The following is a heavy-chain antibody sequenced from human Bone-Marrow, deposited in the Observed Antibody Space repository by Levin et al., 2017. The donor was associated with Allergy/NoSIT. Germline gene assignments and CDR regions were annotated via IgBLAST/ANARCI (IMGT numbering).Heavy chain of an antibody. J-gene: IGHJ4*01. CDR2: INSASGNT. CDR3: ARLSGNDFF. CDR1: GYSFTAYA. V-gene: IGHV1-3*01. Sequence: ASVKVSCKASGYSFTAYALHWLRQAPGQRLQWMGWINSASGNTQYSQDLRGRLTITTDPSTSTVYMELNTLRSEDTAMYYCARLSGNDFFWGHGTLVTVSS. D-gene: IGHD1-1*01.